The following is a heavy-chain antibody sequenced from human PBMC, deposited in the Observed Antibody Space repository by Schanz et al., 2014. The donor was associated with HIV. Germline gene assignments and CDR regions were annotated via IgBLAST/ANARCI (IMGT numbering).Heavy chain of an antibody. CDR2: ISAYNGKT. Sequence: QVQLVQSGTEVAQPGASVKVSCKASGYTFSRSAISWVRQAPGQGLEWMGWISAYNGKTNYARKVQGRVTMTTDTSTTTAYMELRNLRANDTAVYYCARGLGRCGGDCRGSPLDYWGQGTLVVVSS. J-gene: IGHJ4*02. V-gene: IGHV1-18*01. D-gene: IGHD2-21*02. CDR3: ARGLGRCGGDCRGSPLDY. CDR1: GYTFSRSA.